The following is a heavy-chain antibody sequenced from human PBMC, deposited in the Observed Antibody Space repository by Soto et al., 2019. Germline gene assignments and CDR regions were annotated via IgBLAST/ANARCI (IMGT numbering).Heavy chain of an antibody. CDR1: GFTFSNYA. V-gene: IGHV3-23*01. CDR3: AKVGEEGYHYFYMDL. CDR2: ISVSGGST. D-gene: IGHD2-21*01. J-gene: IGHJ6*03. Sequence: EVQLLESGGGLVQPGGSLRLSCAASGFTFSNYAMSWVRQAPGQGLEWVSGISVSGGSTYYADSVKGRFTISRDISRNTLYLQMNSLSVDDTAEYYCAKVGEEGYHYFYMDLWGKGTTVTVSS.